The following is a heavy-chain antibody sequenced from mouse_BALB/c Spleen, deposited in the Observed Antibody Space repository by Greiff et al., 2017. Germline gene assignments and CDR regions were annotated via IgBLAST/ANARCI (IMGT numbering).Heavy chain of an antibody. CDR1: GFTFSSFG. CDR2: ISSGSSTI. J-gene: IGHJ4*01. Sequence: EVKLVESGGDLVKPGGSLKLSCAASGFTFSSFGMHWVRQAPEKGLEWVAYISSGSSTIYYADTVKGRFTISRDNPKNTLFLQMTSLRSEDTAMYYCARDYYGSSVYAMDYWGQGTSVTVSS. D-gene: IGHD1-1*01. V-gene: IGHV5-17*02. CDR3: ARDYYGSSVYAMDY.